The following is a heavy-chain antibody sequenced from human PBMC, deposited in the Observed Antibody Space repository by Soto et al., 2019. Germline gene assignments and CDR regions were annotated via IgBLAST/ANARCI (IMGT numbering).Heavy chain of an antibody. CDR1: GGSISSSSYY. Sequence: SETQSLTCTVSGGSISSSSYYWGWIRQPPGKGLEWIGSIYYSGSTYYNPSLKSRVTISVDTSKNQFSLKLSSVTAADTAVYYCARQGYCSSTSCYRRFDPWGQGTLVTVSS. J-gene: IGHJ5*02. D-gene: IGHD2-2*01. V-gene: IGHV4-39*01. CDR2: IYYSGST. CDR3: ARQGYCSSTSCYRRFDP.